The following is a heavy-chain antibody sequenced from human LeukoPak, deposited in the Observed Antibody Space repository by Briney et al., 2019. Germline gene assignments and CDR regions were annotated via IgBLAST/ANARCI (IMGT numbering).Heavy chain of an antibody. CDR3: ARSTEWFADY. CDR1: GFTVSNNF. V-gene: IGHV3-66*01. CDR2: IYSGGNT. D-gene: IGHD3-3*01. Sequence: GGSLRLSCAASGFTVSNNFMTWVRQAPGKGPECVSVIYSGGNTYYADSVKGRFTISRDNSKNTLYLQMNSLRAEDTAVYYCARSTEWFADYWGQGTLVTVSS. J-gene: IGHJ4*02.